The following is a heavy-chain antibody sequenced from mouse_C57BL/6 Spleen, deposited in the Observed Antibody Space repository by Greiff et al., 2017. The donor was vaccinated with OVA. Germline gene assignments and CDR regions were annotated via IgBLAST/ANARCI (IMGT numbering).Heavy chain of an antibody. CDR2: INPNNGGT. V-gene: IGHV1-22*01. Sequence: VQLQQSGPELVKPGASVKMSCKASGYTFTDYNMHWVKQSHGKSLEWIGYINPNNGGTSYNQKFKGKAKLTVNKSSSTAYMELRSLTSEDSAVYYCARPLRTGFDYWGQGTTLTVSS. CDR3: ARPLRTGFDY. D-gene: IGHD2-12*01. CDR1: GYTFTDYN. J-gene: IGHJ2*01.